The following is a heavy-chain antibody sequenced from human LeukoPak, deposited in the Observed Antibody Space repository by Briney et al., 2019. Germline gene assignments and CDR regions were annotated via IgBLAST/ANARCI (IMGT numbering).Heavy chain of an antibody. V-gene: IGHV4-39*07. CDR1: GGSISSSSYY. CDR3: ARDERRSYYYYYMDV. Sequence: AETLSLTCTVSGGSISSSSYYWGWIRQPPGKGLEWIGSIYYSGSTYYNPSLKSRVTISVDTSKNQFSLKLSSVTAADTAVYYCARDERRSYYYYYMDVWGKGTTVTVSS. J-gene: IGHJ6*03. CDR2: IYYSGST.